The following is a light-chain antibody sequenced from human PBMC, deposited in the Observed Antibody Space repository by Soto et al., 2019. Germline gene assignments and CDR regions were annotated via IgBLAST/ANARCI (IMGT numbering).Light chain of an antibody. V-gene: IGLV2-14*01. J-gene: IGLJ2*01. Sequence: QSVLTQPASVSGSPGQSITISCTGTSSDVGGYNYVSWYQQHPGKAPKLMIYEVSNRPSGVSNRFSGSKSGNTASLTISGLQVEDEADYYCSSYTSSSTLVVFGGGTKL. CDR1: SSDVGGYNY. CDR2: EVS. CDR3: SSYTSSSTLVV.